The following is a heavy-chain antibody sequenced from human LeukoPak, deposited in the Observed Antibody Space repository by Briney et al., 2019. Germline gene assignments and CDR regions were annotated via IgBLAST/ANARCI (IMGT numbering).Heavy chain of an antibody. CDR3: ARSPPIVVVPAAPDYFDY. CDR2: IYYSGST. Sequence: SETLSLTCTVSGGSISSSSYYWGWIRQPPGKGLEWIGSIYYSGSTYYNPSLKSRVTISVDTSKNQFSLKLSSVTAADTAVYYCARSPPIVVVPAAPDYFDYRGQGTLVTVSS. V-gene: IGHV4-39*01. CDR1: GGSISSSSYY. J-gene: IGHJ4*02. D-gene: IGHD2-2*01.